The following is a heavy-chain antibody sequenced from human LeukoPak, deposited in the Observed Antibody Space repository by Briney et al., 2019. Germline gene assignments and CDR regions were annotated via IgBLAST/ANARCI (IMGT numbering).Heavy chain of an antibody. V-gene: IGHV3-23*01. D-gene: IGHD2-2*01. J-gene: IGHJ4*02. CDR2: ISGSGGST. CDR1: GFTFSSYA. CDR3: AKDHSLPFKPAARATQPDY. Sequence: PGGSLRLSCAASGFTFSSYAMSWVRQAPGKGLEWVSAISGSGGSTYYADSVKGRFTISRDNSKNTLYLQMNSLRAEDTAVYYCAKDHSLPFKPAARATQPDYWGQGTLVTVSS.